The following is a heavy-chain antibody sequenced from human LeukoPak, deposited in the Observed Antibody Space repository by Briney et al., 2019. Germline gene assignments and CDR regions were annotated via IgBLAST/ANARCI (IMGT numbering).Heavy chain of an antibody. D-gene: IGHD2-15*01. CDR1: GFTFSSYG. Sequence: PGGSLRLSCAASGFTFSSYGMHWVRQAPGKGLEWVAVISYDGSKKYYADSVKGRFTISRDDSKKTLYLQMNSLRPEDTAVYYCARVGYCSGGKCRGYYFYMDVSGKGTTVTVSS. V-gene: IGHV3-30*03. CDR2: ISYDGSKK. CDR3: ARVGYCSGGKCRGYYFYMDV. J-gene: IGHJ6*03.